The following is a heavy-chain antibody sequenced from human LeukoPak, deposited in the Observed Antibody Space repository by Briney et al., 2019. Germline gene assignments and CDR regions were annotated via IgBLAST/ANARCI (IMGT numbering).Heavy chain of an antibody. CDR1: GFTFSSYG. CDR3: AKDPGHCTTTFCYTNY. D-gene: IGHD2-2*02. J-gene: IGHJ4*02. CDR2: IKHDGSEK. V-gene: IGHV3-7*04. Sequence: PGRSLRLSCAASGFTFSSYGMHWVRQAPGKGLEWVANIKHDGSEKNYVDSVKGRFIISRDNAKNSLYLQMNSLRVEDTAVYFCAKDPGHCTTTFCYTNYWGQGTLVTVSS.